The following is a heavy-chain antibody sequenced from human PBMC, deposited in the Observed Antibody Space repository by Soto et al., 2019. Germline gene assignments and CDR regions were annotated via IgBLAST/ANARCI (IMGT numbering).Heavy chain of an antibody. V-gene: IGHV3-7*03. J-gene: IGHJ4*02. CDR2: IKQDGSEK. D-gene: IGHD6-19*01. CDR3: ARDGSGWH. CDR1: GFTFSSYW. Sequence: PXGSLRLSCAASGFTFSSYWVSWVRQAPGKGLEWVANIKQDGSEKYYVDSVKGRFTISRDNAKNSLYLQMNSLRAEDTAVYYCARDGSGWHWGQGTLVTVSS.